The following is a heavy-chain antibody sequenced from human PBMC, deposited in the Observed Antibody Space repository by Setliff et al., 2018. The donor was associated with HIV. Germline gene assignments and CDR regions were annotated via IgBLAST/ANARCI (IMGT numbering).Heavy chain of an antibody. CDR2: INHSGNT. Sequence: SETLSLTCAVYSGSFSGYYWSWIRQPPGKGLEWIGEINHSGNTNYNPSLKSRVTISVDTSKNQFSLKLSSVTAADTAVYYCARAMRGVVVTNMYYYYGMDVWGQGTTVTVSS. J-gene: IGHJ6*02. CDR1: SGSFSGYY. D-gene: IGHD2-21*02. V-gene: IGHV4-34*01. CDR3: ARAMRGVVVTNMYYYYGMDV.